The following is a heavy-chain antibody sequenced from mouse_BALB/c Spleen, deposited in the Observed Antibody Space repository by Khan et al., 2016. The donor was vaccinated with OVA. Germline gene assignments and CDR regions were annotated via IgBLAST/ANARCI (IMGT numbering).Heavy chain of an antibody. CDR1: GFTIKDNY. D-gene: IGHD1-1*02. CDR2: IDPPNGNT. V-gene: IGHV14-3*02. Sequence: EVQLQESGAELVKSGASVKLSCTASGFTIKDNYMHWVKQWPEQGLEWIGRIDPPNGNTKYDAKFQGKATITADTSSNTVYLQLSSLTSEDTAVYYCASMARKWGQGTTVTVSS. J-gene: IGHJ2*01. CDR3: ASMARK.